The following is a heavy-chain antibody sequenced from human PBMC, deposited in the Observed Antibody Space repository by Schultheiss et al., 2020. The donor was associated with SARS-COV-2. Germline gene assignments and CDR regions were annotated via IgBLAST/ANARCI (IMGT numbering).Heavy chain of an antibody. D-gene: IGHD3-10*01. CDR3: AKELYYGSGKGPYYGMDV. CDR1: GFTFSSYD. Sequence: GGFLRLSCAASGFTFSSYDMHWVRQATGKGLEWVSAISGSGGSTYYADSVKGRFTISRDNSKNSLYLQMNSLRAEDTAVYYCAKELYYGSGKGPYYGMDVWGQGTTVTVSS. V-gene: IGHV3-23*01. J-gene: IGHJ6*02. CDR2: ISGSGGST.